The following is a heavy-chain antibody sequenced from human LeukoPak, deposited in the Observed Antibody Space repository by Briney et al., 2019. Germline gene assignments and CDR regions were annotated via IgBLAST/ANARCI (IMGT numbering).Heavy chain of an antibody. CDR1: GFTFSSYG. CDR2: ISGSGGST. J-gene: IGHJ4*02. CDR3: AKAPAYCVGDCRFFFDN. Sequence: DPGGTLRLSCAASGFTFSSYGMSWVRQAPGKGLEWVSAISGSGGSTYYADSVKGRFTISRDNSKSTLYLQVNSLRDEDTAVYYCAKAPAYCVGDCRFFFDNWGQGTLVTVSS. D-gene: IGHD2-21*02. V-gene: IGHV3-23*01.